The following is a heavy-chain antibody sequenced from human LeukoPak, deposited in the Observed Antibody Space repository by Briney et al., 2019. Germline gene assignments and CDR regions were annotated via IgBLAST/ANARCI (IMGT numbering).Heavy chain of an antibody. CDR1: GGSISSSSYY. Sequence: PSETLSLTCTVSGGSISSSSYYWGWIRQPPGKGLEWIGSIYYSGSTNYNPSLKSRVTISGDTSKNQFSLKLSSVTAADTAVYYCARHNPVQTTTTFAFDIWGQGTMVTVSS. CDR2: IYYSGST. CDR3: ARHNPVQTTTTFAFDI. J-gene: IGHJ3*02. D-gene: IGHD5-24*01. V-gene: IGHV4-39*01.